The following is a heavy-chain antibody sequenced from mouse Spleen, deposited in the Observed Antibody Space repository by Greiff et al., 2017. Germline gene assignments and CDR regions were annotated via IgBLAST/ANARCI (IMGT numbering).Heavy chain of an antibody. CDR3: AKERYYDSYYYAMDY. D-gene: IGHD2-4*01. Sequence: QVQLQQSGAELARPGASVKLSCKASGYTFTSYGISWVKQRTGQGLEWIGEIYPRSGNTYYNEKFKGKATLTADKSSSTAYMELRSLTSEDSAVYFCAKERYYDSYYYAMDYWGQGTSVTVSS. CDR1: GYTFTSYG. CDR2: IYPRSGNT. J-gene: IGHJ4*01. V-gene: IGHV1-81*01.